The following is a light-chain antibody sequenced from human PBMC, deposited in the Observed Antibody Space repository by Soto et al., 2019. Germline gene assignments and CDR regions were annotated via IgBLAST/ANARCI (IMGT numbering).Light chain of an antibody. CDR2: DAS. J-gene: IGKJ4*01. CDR3: HQRSNWPPT. V-gene: IGKV3-11*01. CDR1: QSVSSN. Sequence: EIVLTQSPATLSLSPGERATLSFRASQSVSSNLAWYQQKPGQAPRLLIYDASKRATGIPARFSGSGSGTDFTLTISSLQPEDFAVYYCHQRSNWPPTFGGGTKVDIK.